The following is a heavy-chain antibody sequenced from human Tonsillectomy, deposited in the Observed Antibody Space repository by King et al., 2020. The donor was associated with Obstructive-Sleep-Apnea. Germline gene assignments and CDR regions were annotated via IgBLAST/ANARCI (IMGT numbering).Heavy chain of an antibody. J-gene: IGHJ6*02. D-gene: IGHD6-19*01. Sequence: QLVQSGPEVKKPGPSVKVSCKASGFTFSSSAVQWVRQARGQRLEWIGWNVVGRGDTNYAQKFQERVTITRDKSTSTAYMELSSLQSEDAAVYYWASYALIGWYYYYYPMDVWGQGTSVTVS. CDR3: ASYALIGWYYYYYPMDV. V-gene: IGHV1-58*01. CDR1: GFTFSSSA. CDR2: NVVGRGDT.